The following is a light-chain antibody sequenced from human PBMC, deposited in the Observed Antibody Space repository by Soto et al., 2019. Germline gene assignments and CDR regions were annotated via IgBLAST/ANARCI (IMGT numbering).Light chain of an antibody. J-gene: IGLJ1*01. CDR3: SSKTSSSTLYV. Sequence: QSVLTQPASVSGSPGQSITISCTGTSSDVGSYNFVSWYQHHPGKAPKLMIYDVTNRPSGVSNRFSGSKSGNTASLTISGLQAEDEADYHCSSKTSSSTLYVFGTGTKLTVL. CDR2: DVT. V-gene: IGLV2-14*03. CDR1: SSDVGSYNF.